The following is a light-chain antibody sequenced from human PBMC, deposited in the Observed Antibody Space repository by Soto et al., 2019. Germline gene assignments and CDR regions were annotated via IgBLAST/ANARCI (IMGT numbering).Light chain of an antibody. CDR2: DAS. CDR3: QQYSSYPYT. CDR1: QSISGW. Sequence: DIHMTQSPSTLSASVGDRVTITCRASQSISGWLAWYQQTPGKAPKLLIYDASSLESGVPSRFSGSGSGTEFALTISSLQPDDFATYYCQQYSSYPYTFGQGTKLEIK. V-gene: IGKV1-5*01. J-gene: IGKJ2*01.